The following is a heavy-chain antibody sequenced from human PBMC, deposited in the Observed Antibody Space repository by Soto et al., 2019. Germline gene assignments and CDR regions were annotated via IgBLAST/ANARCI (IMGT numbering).Heavy chain of an antibody. CDR2: ISYDGSNK. D-gene: IGHD2-15*01. Sequence: SLRLSCAASGFTFSSYAMHWVRQAPGKGLEWVAVISYDGSNKYYADSVKGRFTISRDNSKNTLYLQMNSLRAEDTAVYYCARGTRLCSGGSCYHYYGMDVWGQGTTVTVSS. V-gene: IGHV3-30-3*01. J-gene: IGHJ6*02. CDR1: GFTFSSYA. CDR3: ARGTRLCSGGSCYHYYGMDV.